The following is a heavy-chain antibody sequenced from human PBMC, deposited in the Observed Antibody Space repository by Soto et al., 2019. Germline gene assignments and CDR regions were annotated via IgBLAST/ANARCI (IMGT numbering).Heavy chain of an antibody. D-gene: IGHD1-26*01. CDR2: IGKSSSPI. V-gene: IGHV3-48*02. CDR1: GFTFSSYS. CDR3: ARDSGRGGADDY. J-gene: IGHJ4*02. Sequence: EVQLVESGGGLVQPGGSLSLSCAASGFTFSSYSMTWVRQAPGKGLEWVSYIGKSSSPIFYADSVRGRFFISRDNAKNSLYLQMNSLRDVDTAVYYCARDSGRGGADDYWGQGTLVTVSS.